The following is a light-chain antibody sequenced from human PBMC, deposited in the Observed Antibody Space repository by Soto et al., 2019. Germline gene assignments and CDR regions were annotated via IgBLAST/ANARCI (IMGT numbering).Light chain of an antibody. V-gene: IGKV1-5*03. CDR1: QSIGSW. J-gene: IGKJ2*01. Sequence: DIQMTQSPSTLSASVGDGVTITCRASQSIGSWLAWYQQKPGKAPKLLIYKATNLQSGVPSRLSGSGSGTDFSLTIRGLQPVDSATYFCQQYNDFQYTFGTGTKLEI. CDR3: QQYNDFQYT. CDR2: KAT.